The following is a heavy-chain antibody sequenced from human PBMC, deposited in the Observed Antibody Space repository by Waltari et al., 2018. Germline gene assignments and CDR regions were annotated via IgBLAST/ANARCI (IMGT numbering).Heavy chain of an antibody. CDR3: AKDGDYWSGFQYYYYMDV. CDR2: ISSTNSI. J-gene: IGHJ6*03. CDR1: GFNFYNYI. D-gene: IGHD3-3*01. V-gene: IGHV3-21*02. Sequence: EVQLVESGGGLVMPGGSLRLSCAASGFNFYNYIMNWVRQAPGKGLEWVSSISSTNSIYYADSVKGRFTISRDNAKNSLFLQLNSLGAEDTAVYYCAKDGDYWSGFQYYYYMDVWGKGTTVTVSS.